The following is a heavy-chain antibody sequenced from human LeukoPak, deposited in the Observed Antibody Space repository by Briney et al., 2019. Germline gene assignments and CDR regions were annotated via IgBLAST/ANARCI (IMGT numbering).Heavy chain of an antibody. CDR1: GGSISSYY. Sequence: SETLSLTCTVSGGSISSYYWSWIRQPPGKGLEWIGYIYYSGTTNYNPSLKSRVTISVDTSKNQFSLQLRSVTAADTAVYYCAREDPQTTVPEGMDVWGQGTTVTVSS. CDR3: AREDPQTTVPEGMDV. CDR2: IYYSGTT. V-gene: IGHV4-59*01. D-gene: IGHD4-17*01. J-gene: IGHJ6*02.